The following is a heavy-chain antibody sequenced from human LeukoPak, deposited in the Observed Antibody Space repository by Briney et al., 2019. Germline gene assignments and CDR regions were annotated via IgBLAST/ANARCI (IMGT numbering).Heavy chain of an antibody. CDR2: IYYSGST. V-gene: IGHV4-59*08. D-gene: IGHD4-11*01. CDR3: ARGTVTTMAYYFDY. CDR1: GGSISSYY. J-gene: IGHJ4*02. Sequence: SETLSLTCTVSGGSISSYYWSWIRQPPGKGLEWIGYIYYSGSTNYNPSLKSLVTISVDTSKNQFSLKLSSVTAADTAVYYCARGTVTTMAYYFDYWGQGTLVTVSS.